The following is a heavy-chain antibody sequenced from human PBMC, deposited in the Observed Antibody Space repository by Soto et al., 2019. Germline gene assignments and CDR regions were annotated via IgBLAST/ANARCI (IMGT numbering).Heavy chain of an antibody. CDR3: AKLGSLGHPYYYGMDV. V-gene: IGHV3-11*01. J-gene: IGHJ6*02. CDR1: PFTFSDYY. Sequence: GGSLRLSCAASPFTFSDYYMSWIRQAPGKGLEWVSYISGGGTSIYYADSVKGRFSASRDNAKTSLYLQMNSLRAEDTAVYYCAKLGSLGHPYYYGMDVWGPGTTVTVSS. D-gene: IGHD3-16*01. CDR2: ISGGGTSI.